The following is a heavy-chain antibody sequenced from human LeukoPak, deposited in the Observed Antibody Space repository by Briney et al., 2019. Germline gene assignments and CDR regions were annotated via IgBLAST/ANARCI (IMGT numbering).Heavy chain of an antibody. CDR1: GGSFSGYY. CDR2: SNHSGST. V-gene: IGHV4-34*01. CDR3: ARGSQEGITIFGVVTVYYYGMDV. D-gene: IGHD3-3*01. J-gene: IGHJ6*02. Sequence: SETLSLTCAVYGGSFSGYYWSWIRQPPGKGLEWIGESNHSGSTNYNPSLKSRVTISVDTSKNQFSLKLSSVTAADTAVYYYARGSQEGITIFGVVTVYYYGMDVWGQGTTVTVSS.